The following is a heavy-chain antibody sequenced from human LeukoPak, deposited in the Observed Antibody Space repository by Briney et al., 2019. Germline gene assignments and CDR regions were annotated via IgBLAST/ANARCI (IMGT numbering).Heavy chain of an antibody. Sequence: GGSPRLSCAASGFTFSSYSMNWVRQAPGKGLEWVSYTSSSSSTTYYADSVKGRFTISRDNSKNTLYLQMNSLRAEDTAVYYCAKDNYYYGSGSILNYFDYWGQGTLVTVSS. CDR1: GFTFSSYS. V-gene: IGHV3-48*01. CDR2: TSSSSSTT. CDR3: AKDNYYYGSGSILNYFDY. J-gene: IGHJ4*02. D-gene: IGHD3-10*01.